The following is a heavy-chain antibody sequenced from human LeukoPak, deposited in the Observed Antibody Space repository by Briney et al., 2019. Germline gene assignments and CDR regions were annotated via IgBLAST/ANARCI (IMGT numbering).Heavy chain of an antibody. CDR3: ARAYDYVWGSYRYTDY. V-gene: IGHV3-48*03. J-gene: IGHJ4*02. D-gene: IGHD3-16*02. CDR2: ISSSGSTI. Sequence: GGSLRLSCAASGFTFSSYEMNWVRQAPGKGLEWVSYISSSGSTIYYADSVKGRFTISRDNAKNSLYLQMNSLRAEDTAAYYCARAYDYVWGSYRYTDYWGQGTLVTVSS. CDR1: GFTFSSYE.